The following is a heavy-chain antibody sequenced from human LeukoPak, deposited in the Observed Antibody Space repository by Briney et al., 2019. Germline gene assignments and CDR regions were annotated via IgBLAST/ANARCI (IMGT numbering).Heavy chain of an antibody. CDR2: IYHSGST. CDR1: GYSISSGYY. Sequence: PSETLSLTCAVSGYSISSGYYWGWIRQPPGKGLEWIGSIYHSGSTYYNPSLKSRVTISVDTSKNQFSLKLSSVTAADTAVYYCARRAARYTPRGYFDYWGQGTLVTVSS. D-gene: IGHD6-6*01. J-gene: IGHJ4*02. CDR3: ARRAARYTPRGYFDY. V-gene: IGHV4-38-2*01.